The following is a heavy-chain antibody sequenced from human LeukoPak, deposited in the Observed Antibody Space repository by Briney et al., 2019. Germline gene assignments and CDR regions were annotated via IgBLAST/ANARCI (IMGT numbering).Heavy chain of an antibody. V-gene: IGHV3-11*04. CDR1: GFTFSDYY. J-gene: IGHJ4*02. Sequence: PGGSLRLSCAASGFTFSDYYMSWIRQAPGKGLEWVSYISSGGSTIYYADSVKGRFTISRDNAKNSLYLQMNSLRAEDTAVYYCATSVRFLEWLLPFDYWGQGTLVTVSS. D-gene: IGHD3-3*01. CDR2: ISSGGSTI. CDR3: ATSVRFLEWLLPFDY.